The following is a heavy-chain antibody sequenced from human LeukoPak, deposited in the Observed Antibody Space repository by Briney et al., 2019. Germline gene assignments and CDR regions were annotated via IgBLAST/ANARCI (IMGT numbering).Heavy chain of an antibody. D-gene: IGHD3-3*01. V-gene: IGHV1-69*13. CDR1: GGTFSSYA. Sequence: SVKVSCKASGGTFSSYAISWVRQAPGQGLEWMGGIIPIFGTANYAQKFQGRVTITADESTSTAYMELSSLRSEDTAVYYCARILLDYDFWSGYYTNYYYMDVWGKGTTVTVSS. CDR3: ARILLDYDFWSGYYTNYYYMDV. CDR2: IIPIFGTA. J-gene: IGHJ6*03.